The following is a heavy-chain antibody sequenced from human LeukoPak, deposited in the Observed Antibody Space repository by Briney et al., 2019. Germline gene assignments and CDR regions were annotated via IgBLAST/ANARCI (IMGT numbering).Heavy chain of an antibody. J-gene: IGHJ4*02. CDR2: IYYSGNT. Sequence: KASETLSLTCSVSGGSISSADYYWSWIRQPPGKGLEWIGYIYYSGNTYYNPSLKSRVTISIDTSKNQFSLRLTSVTAADTAVYFCARYYYDSSGYPSFDYWGQGTLVTVSS. CDR1: GGSISSADYY. V-gene: IGHV4-30-4*01. D-gene: IGHD3-22*01. CDR3: ARYYYDSSGYPSFDY.